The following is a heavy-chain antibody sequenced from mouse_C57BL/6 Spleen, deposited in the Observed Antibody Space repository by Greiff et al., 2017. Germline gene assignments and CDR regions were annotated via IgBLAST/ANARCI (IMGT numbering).Heavy chain of an antibody. CDR3: ARYDYDDDYYAMDY. J-gene: IGHJ4*01. V-gene: IGHV3-6*01. CDR1: GYSITSGYY. CDR2: ISYDGSN. D-gene: IGHD2-4*01. Sequence: QLQESGPGLVKPSQSLSLTCSVTGYSITSGYYWNWIRQFPGNKLEWMGYISYDGSNNYNPSLKNRISITRDTSKNQFFLKLNSVTTEDTATYYCARYDYDDDYYAMDYWGQGTSVTVSS.